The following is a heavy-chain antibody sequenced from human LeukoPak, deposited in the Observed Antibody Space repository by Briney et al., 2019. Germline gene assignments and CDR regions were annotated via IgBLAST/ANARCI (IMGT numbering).Heavy chain of an antibody. Sequence: ASVKVSCKASGYTFTSYAMHWVRQAPEQRLEWMGWINAGNGNTKYSQKFQGRVTITRDTSASTAYMELSSLRSEDTAVYYCAREVRTAVAGLDYWGQGTLVTVSS. D-gene: IGHD6-19*01. CDR2: INAGNGNT. J-gene: IGHJ4*02. CDR1: GYTFTSYA. CDR3: AREVRTAVAGLDY. V-gene: IGHV1-3*01.